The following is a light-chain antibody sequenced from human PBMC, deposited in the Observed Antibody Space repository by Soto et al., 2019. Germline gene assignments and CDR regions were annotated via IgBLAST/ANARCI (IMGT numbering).Light chain of an antibody. CDR2: GAS. CDR3: QQYNTWIT. CDR1: QSLSSSY. V-gene: IGKV3-15*01. J-gene: IGKJ5*01. Sequence: ETGLTQSPGTLSLSPGERATLSRRPSQSLSSSYLAWYQQKPGQAPRLLIYGASTRATGIPARFSGSGSGTEFTLTISSLQSEDFAVYYCQQYNTWITFGQGTRLEIK.